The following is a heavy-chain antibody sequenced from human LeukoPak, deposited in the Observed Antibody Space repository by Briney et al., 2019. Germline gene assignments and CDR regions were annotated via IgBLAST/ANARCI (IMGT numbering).Heavy chain of an antibody. Sequence: GGSLRLFCAASGFTFHHYAIHWVRQVPGKGLEWVSGISWNSAYIGYADSVKGRFTISRDNAKNSVYLQMNSLRAEDTALYYCAKDKAPLYSGYDWDLDFWGQGTMVTVSS. V-gene: IGHV3-9*01. CDR2: ISWNSAYI. CDR3: AKDKAPLYSGYDWDLDF. D-gene: IGHD5-12*01. CDR1: GFTFHHYA. J-gene: IGHJ4*02.